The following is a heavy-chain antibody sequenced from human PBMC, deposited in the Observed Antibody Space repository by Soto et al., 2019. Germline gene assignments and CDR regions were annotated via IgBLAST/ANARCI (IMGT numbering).Heavy chain of an antibody. CDR2: IIPIFGTA. V-gene: IGHV1-69*13. Sequence: SVKGSCKASGGTFSGDAISWVRHAPGQGIEWMGGIIPIFGTANYAQKFQGRVTITADESTSTAYMELSSLRSEDTAVYYCARDDPASACPSGGSCYSSSWGQGTLVTVS. D-gene: IGHD2-15*01. J-gene: IGHJ4*02. CDR3: ARDDPASACPSGGSCYSSS. CDR1: GGTFSGDA.